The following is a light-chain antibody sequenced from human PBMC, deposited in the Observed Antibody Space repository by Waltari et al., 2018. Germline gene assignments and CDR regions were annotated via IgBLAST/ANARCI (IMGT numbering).Light chain of an antibody. CDR2: EIS. Sequence: SALAQPSSGAWAPWTANTLPFPGTSRGCGGYYFCSWYQQHPGQTPQVIIFEISKRPSGVSNRFSGSKSGNTASLTISGLQAEDEANYYCCAYVGYSTWVFGGGTKLT. CDR1: SRGCGGYYF. J-gene: IGLJ3*02. CDR3: CAYVGYSTWV. V-gene: IGLV2-23*02.